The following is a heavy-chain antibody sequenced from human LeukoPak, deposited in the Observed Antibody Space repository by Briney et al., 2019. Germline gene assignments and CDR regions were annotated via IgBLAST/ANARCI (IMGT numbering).Heavy chain of an antibody. CDR1: GGSISSGVYF. Sequence: NPSETLSLTCTVSGGSISSGVYFWTWLRQHPRKGLEWIGYIFYSGSTYYNPSLKGRLIISVDTSRNQISLKLSSVTAADTAVYYCVRAVGGSYDYVWGGSRPNYFDYWGQGALVTVSS. V-gene: IGHV4-31*03. D-gene: IGHD3-16*02. CDR3: VRAVGGSYDYVWGGSRPNYFDY. J-gene: IGHJ4*02. CDR2: IFYSGST.